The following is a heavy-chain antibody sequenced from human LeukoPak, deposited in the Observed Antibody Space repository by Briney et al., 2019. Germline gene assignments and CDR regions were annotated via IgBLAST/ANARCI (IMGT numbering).Heavy chain of an antibody. CDR1: GGSISRYY. CDR3: ARASLGELSENFDY. CDR2: IYYSGST. D-gene: IGHD3-10*01. Sequence: PSETLSLTCTVSGGSISRYYWSWIRQPPGKGLEWIGYIYYSGSTNYNPSLKSRVTISVDTSKHQFSLKLSSVAAADTAVYYCARASLGELSENFDYWGRGTLVTVSS. J-gene: IGHJ4*02. V-gene: IGHV4-59*01.